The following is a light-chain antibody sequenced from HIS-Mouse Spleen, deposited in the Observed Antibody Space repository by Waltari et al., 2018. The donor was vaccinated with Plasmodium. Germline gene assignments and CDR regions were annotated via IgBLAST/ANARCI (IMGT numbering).Light chain of an antibody. V-gene: IGLV2-23*01. CDR1: SSDFGSYKL. CDR3: CSYAGSSTYV. J-gene: IGLJ1*01. Sequence: QSALTQPASVSVSPGQSITISCTGTSSDFGSYKLVSWYQQHPGKAPKLMIYEGSKRPSGVSNRFSGSKSGNTASLTISGLQAEDEADYYCCSYAGSSTYVFGTGTKVTVL. CDR2: EGS.